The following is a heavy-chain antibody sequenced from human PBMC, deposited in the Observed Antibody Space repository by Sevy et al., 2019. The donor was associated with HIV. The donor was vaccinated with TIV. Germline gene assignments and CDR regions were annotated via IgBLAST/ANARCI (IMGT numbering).Heavy chain of an antibody. V-gene: IGHV3-30*18. CDR3: AKGSKATVSAFDV. J-gene: IGHJ3*01. D-gene: IGHD1-26*01. CDR1: GFIFSNYG. CDR2: VSYDGSTK. Sequence: GGSLRLSCAASGFIFSNYGMHWVRQAPGKALEWVAVVSYDGSTKYYTGSVRGRFSISRDNSKNTVYLQMNSLTVEDTAVYYCAKGSKATVSAFDVWGQGTMVTVSS.